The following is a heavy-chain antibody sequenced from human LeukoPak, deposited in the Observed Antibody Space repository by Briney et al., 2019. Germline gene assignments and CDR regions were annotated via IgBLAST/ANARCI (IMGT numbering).Heavy chain of an antibody. CDR3: AKDFPPPSYSSSWFPTYYFDY. CDR1: GFTFSSYA. J-gene: IGHJ4*02. V-gene: IGHV3-23*01. D-gene: IGHD6-13*01. Sequence: GGSLRLSCAASGFTFSSYAMSWFGKPPGRGLRWVSAISGSGGGTYYADSVKGRFTISRDNSKNTLYLQMNSLRAEDTAVYYCAKDFPPPSYSSSWFPTYYFDYWGQGTLVTVSS. CDR2: ISGSGGGT.